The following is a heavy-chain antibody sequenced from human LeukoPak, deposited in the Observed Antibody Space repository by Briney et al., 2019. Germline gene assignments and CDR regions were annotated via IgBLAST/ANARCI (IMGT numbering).Heavy chain of an antibody. CDR2: ISKSGSTK. Sequence: GGSLRLSCAASGFTFSDYNMRWIRQPPGKGLEWFASISKSGSTKYYGDSVEGRFTISRDNAKTSLFLQMNSLRAEDTAVYYCERVLRYCSGGNCYSGGLGYMDVWGKGTTVTISS. CDR3: ERVLRYCSGGNCYSGGLGYMDV. CDR1: GFTFSDYN. D-gene: IGHD2-15*01. V-gene: IGHV3-11*01. J-gene: IGHJ6*03.